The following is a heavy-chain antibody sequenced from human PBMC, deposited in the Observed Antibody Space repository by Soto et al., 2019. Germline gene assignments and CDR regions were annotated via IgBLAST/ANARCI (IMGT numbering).Heavy chain of an antibody. CDR1: GGTFSSYA. CDR3: ARAERSRWDRLHHYYYGMDV. J-gene: IGHJ6*02. CDR2: IIPIFGTA. Sequence: ASVKVSCKASGGTFSSYAISWVRQAPGQGLEWMGGIIPIFGTANYAQKFQGRVTITADESTSTAYMELSSLRSEDTAVYYCARAERSRWDRLHHYYYGMDVWGQGTTVTVSS. D-gene: IGHD6-13*01. V-gene: IGHV1-69*13.